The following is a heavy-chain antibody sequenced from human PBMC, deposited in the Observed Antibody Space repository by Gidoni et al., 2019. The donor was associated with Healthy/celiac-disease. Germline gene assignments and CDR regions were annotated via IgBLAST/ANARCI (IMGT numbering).Heavy chain of an antibody. J-gene: IGHJ4*02. CDR1: GFTFSSYA. Sequence: EVQLLASGGGLVRPGGSLRLYCAASGFTFSSYAMSWVRQAPGNGLEWVSAISGRGGSTYSADSVKGRFTIYRDNSKNTLYLQMNSLRAEDTAVYYCAPLTGVVNTAMVSDYWGQGTLVTVSS. D-gene: IGHD5-18*01. V-gene: IGHV3-23*01. CDR3: APLTGVVNTAMVSDY. CDR2: ISGRGGST.